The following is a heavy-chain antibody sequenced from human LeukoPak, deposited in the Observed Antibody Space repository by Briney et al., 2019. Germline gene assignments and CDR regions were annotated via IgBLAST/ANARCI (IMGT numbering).Heavy chain of an antibody. V-gene: IGHV4-39*01. Sequence: PSETLSLTCTVSGSSISSSSYYWGWIRQPPGTGLEWIGNIYYSGSTYYNPSLKSRVTISVDTSKNQFSLKLSSVTAADTAVYYCARHGIGSRDAFDIWGQGTMVTVSS. D-gene: IGHD1-26*01. CDR1: GSSISSSSYY. CDR3: ARHGIGSRDAFDI. CDR2: IYYSGST. J-gene: IGHJ3*02.